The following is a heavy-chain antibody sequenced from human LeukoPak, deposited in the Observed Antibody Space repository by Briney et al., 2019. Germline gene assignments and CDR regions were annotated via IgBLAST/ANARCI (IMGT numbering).Heavy chain of an antibody. CDR3: ERGIEGYDVLTGYYP. V-gene: IGHV1-18*01. D-gene: IGHD3-9*01. CDR2: TNVHNGNT. Sequence: AAVKVSCKASGYTFIDYGITSVRQAPGQGLEWMGWTNVHNGNTNYAQKFQGRISMTTDTSTTTAFMELTRMRSDDTAVYYCERGIEGYDVLTGYYPWGQGTLVTVSS. CDR1: GYTFIDYG. J-gene: IGHJ5*02.